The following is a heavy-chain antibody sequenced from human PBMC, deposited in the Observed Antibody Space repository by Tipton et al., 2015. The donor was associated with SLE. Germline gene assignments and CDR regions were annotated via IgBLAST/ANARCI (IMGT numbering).Heavy chain of an antibody. CDR2: IIPIFGTT. CDR3: ARGAAPYSSGPHFDI. D-gene: IGHD6-19*01. J-gene: IGHJ3*02. CDR1: GGTFSNSS. Sequence: QLVQSGAEVKKPGSSVKVSCKASGGTFSNSSISWVRQAPGQGLEWMGGIIPIFGTTHNAKKFQGRVTITTDESTTTAYLDLTSLRSDDTAVYYCARGAAPYSSGPHFDIWGQGTMVTVSS. V-gene: IGHV1-69*05.